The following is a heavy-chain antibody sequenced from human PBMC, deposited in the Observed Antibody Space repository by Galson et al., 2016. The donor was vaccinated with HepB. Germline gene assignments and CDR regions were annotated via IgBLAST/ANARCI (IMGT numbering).Heavy chain of an antibody. V-gene: IGHV5-51*01. Sequence: QSGAEVKKPGESLKISCKASGYSFIDYWIGWVRQMPGKGQEWMGIIYPADSETRYSPSFQGQVTISADKSISTAYLQWSSLKASDTAMYYCAVSPEFGVFDYWGQGTLVTVSS. CDR3: AVSPEFGVFDY. D-gene: IGHD3-10*01. CDR1: GYSFIDYW. CDR2: IYPADSET. J-gene: IGHJ4*02.